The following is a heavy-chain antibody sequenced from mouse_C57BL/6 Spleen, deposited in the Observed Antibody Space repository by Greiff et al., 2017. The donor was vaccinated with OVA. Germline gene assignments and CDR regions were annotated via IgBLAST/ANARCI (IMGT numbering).Heavy chain of an antibody. CDR3: AREEVYSNSFDY. CDR1: GYTFTSYW. Sequence: QVQLQQPGAELVRPGSSVKLSCKASGYTFTSYWMDWVKQRPGQGLEWIGNIYPSDSETHYNQKFKDKATLTVDKSSSTAYMQLSSLTSEDSAVYYWAREEVYSNSFDYWGQGTTLTVSS. D-gene: IGHD2-5*01. J-gene: IGHJ2*01. CDR2: IYPSDSET. V-gene: IGHV1-61*01.